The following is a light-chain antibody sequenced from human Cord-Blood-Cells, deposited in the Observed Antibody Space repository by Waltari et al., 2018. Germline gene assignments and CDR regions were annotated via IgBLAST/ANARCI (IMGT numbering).Light chain of an antibody. CDR1: SRHVGGYNY. Sequence: QSALTQPRSVSGSPGPSVTISCTGTSRHVGGYNYVSWYQQHPGNAPKLMIYDVRKRPSGVPDRISGSKSGNTASLTISGLQAEDEADYYCCSYAGSYTYVFGTGTKVTVL. CDR3: CSYAGSYTYV. CDR2: DVR. J-gene: IGLJ1*01. V-gene: IGLV2-11*01.